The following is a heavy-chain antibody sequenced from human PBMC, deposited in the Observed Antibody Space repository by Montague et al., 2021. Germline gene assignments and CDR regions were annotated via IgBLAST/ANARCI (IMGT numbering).Heavy chain of an antibody. V-gene: IGHV4-38-2*02. J-gene: IGHJ6*03. Sequence: SETLSLTCTVSRSLINSDYYWGWIRQPPGKGLEWMGSVPHGGRTYYNPSHKNRVTISVDTSNNHFSLKLSSVTAADTAMYYCARERDRYYYMDIWGKGTTITVSS. CDR2: VPHGGRT. CDR1: RSLINSDYY. CDR3: ARERDRYYYMDI.